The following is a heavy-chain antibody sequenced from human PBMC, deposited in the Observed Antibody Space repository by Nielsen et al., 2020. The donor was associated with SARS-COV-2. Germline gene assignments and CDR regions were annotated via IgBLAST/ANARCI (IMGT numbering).Heavy chain of an antibody. Sequence: SLKISCAASGFTFDDYAMHWVRQAPGKGLEWVSGISWNSGSIGYADSVKGRFTISRDNAKNSLYLQMNSLRAEDTALYHCASSPHYQLVVYYMDVWCKGTTVTVSS. J-gene: IGHJ6*03. D-gene: IGHD2-2*01. V-gene: IGHV3-9*01. CDR3: ASSPHYQLVVYYMDV. CDR1: GFTFDDYA. CDR2: ISWNSGSI.